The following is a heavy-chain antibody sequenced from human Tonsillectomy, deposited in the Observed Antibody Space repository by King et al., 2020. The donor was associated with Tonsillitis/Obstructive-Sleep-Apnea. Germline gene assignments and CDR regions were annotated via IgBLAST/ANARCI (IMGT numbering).Heavy chain of an antibody. V-gene: IGHV3-21*01. D-gene: IGHD6-19*01. J-gene: IGHJ4*02. CDR1: GFTFSSYS. Sequence: VQLVESGGGLVKPGGSPRLSCAASGFTFSSYSMNWVRQAPGKGLEWVSAISSSSSYIYYADSVKGRFTISRDNAKNSLYLQMNSLRAEDTAVYYCARYGYSSGWYKDYWGQGTLVTVSS. CDR2: ISSSSSYI. CDR3: ARYGYSSGWYKDY.